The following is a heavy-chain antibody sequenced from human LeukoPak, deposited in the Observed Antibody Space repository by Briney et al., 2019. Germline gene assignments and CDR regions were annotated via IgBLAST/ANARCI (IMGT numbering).Heavy chain of an antibody. V-gene: IGHV4-39*01. CDR2: IYYSGST. D-gene: IGHD3-16*02. CDR3: VRHYYDYVWGSYRQSSYFDY. J-gene: IGHJ4*02. Sequence: SETLSLTCTVSGGSISSSSYYWGWIRQPPGKGLEWIGSIYYSGSTYYNPSLKSRVTISVDTSKNQFSLKLSSVTAADTAVYYCVRHYYDYVWGSYRQSSYFDYWGQGTLVTVSS. CDR1: GGSISSSSYY.